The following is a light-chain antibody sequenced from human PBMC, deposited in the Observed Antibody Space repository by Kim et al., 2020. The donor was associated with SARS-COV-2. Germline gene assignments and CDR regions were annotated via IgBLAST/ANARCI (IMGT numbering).Light chain of an antibody. CDR2: QDI. J-gene: IGLJ2*01. CDR1: GLGEKY. V-gene: IGLV3-1*01. Sequence: SVSPGQTATMSCAGDGLGEKYVSWYQQKPGQSPVLVVYQDIKRPSGIPERFFGSNSGNTATLTISGTQVMDEADYYCQVWDSSLVVFGGGTQLTVL. CDR3: QVWDSSLVV.